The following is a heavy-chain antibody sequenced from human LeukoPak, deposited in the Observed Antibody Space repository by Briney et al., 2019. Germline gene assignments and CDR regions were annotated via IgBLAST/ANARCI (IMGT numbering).Heavy chain of an antibody. J-gene: IGHJ4*02. CDR2: ISPAGGT. CDR1: EFTLSNYD. CDR3: ARSARGSHYGFDY. V-gene: IGHV3-13*01. D-gene: IGHD1-26*01. Sequence: GGSLRLSCAASEFTLSNYDMHWVRQATGEGLEWVSAISPAGGTYYSGSVKGRFTISRENARNSLYLQMNSLGVGDTAVYYCARSARGSHYGFDYWGQGTLVTVSS.